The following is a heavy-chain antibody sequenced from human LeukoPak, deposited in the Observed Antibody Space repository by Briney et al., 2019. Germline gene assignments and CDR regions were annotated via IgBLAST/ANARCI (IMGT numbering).Heavy chain of an antibody. CDR2: ISWNSGSI. D-gene: IGHD6-6*01. V-gene: IGHV3-9*01. CDR1: GFTFDDYA. J-gene: IGHJ4*02. Sequence: GGSLRLSCAASGFTFDDYAMHWVRQAPGKGLEWVSGISWNSGSIGYADSVKGRFTISRDNAKNSLHLQMNSLRAEDTALYYCARSPYSSSSYYFDYWGQGTLVTVSS. CDR3: ARSPYSSSSYYFDY.